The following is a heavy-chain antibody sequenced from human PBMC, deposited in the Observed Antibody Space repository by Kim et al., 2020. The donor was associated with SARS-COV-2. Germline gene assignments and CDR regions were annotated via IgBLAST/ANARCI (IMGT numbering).Heavy chain of an antibody. D-gene: IGHD4-17*01. Sequence: GGSLRLSCAASGFTVSSNYMSWVRQAPGKGLEWVSVIYSGGSTYYADSVKGRFTISRDNSKNTLYLQMNSLRAEDTAVYYCARVGVDYGDYGMDVWGQGTLVTVSS. J-gene: IGHJ6*02. V-gene: IGHV3-66*02. CDR1: GFTVSSNY. CDR3: ARVGVDYGDYGMDV. CDR2: IYSGGST.